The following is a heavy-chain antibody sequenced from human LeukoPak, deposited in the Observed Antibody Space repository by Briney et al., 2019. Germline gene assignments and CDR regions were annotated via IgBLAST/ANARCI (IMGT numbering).Heavy chain of an antibody. CDR2: ISGSGSFI. Sequence: RTGGSLRLSCTGSGFTFSTTSINWVRLAPGQGLEWVSIISGSGSFIRYLDSVKGRFTISRDNANNSVYLQMDSLRVDDTAVYFCAKANEPLNWFEPWGQGTLVTVSS. CDR3: AKANEPLNWFEP. J-gene: IGHJ5*02. V-gene: IGHV3-21*04. D-gene: IGHD1-14*01. CDR1: GFTFSTTS.